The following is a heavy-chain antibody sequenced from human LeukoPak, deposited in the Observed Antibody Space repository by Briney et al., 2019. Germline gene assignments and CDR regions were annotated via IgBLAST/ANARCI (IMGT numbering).Heavy chain of an antibody. CDR2: INPSGGST. J-gene: IGHJ4*02. Sequence: ASVKVSCKASGYTFTSYYIHWVRQAPGQGLEWLGVINPSGGSTSYAEKFQGRVTMTRDTSTSTVYMELSSLRSEDTAVRSEDTAVYYCATSETYGYHGTYLNYWGPGTLVTVSS. D-gene: IGHD5-12*01. V-gene: IGHV1-46*01. CDR3: DTAVYYCATSETYGYHGTYLNY. CDR1: GYTFTSYY.